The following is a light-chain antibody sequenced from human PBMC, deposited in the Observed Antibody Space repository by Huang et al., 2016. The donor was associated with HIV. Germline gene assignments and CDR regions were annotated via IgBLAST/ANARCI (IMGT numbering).Light chain of an antibody. CDR1: QSITNS. Sequence: DIRMTQSPSSLSASVGDTVTITCRASQSITNSLNWYQQRPGKAPKLLNYVTSTLHSGVPSRFSGSWSGTDFTLTIASLQPEDFATYSCQQSYTAPRVTFGPGTKVDIK. CDR3: QQSYTAPRVT. J-gene: IGKJ3*01. CDR2: VTS. V-gene: IGKV1-39*01.